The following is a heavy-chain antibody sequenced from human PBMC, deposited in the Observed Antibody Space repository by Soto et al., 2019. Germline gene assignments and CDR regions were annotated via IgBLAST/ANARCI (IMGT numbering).Heavy chain of an antibody. CDR3: SCSSWFSRFDY. V-gene: IGHV4-59*01. D-gene: IGHD6-13*01. Sequence: SETLSLTCTVSGGSISSYYWSWIRQPPGKGLEWIGYIYYSGSTNYNPSLKSRVTISVDTSKNQFSLKLSSVTAADTAVYYCSCSSWFSRFDYWGQGTLVTVSS. J-gene: IGHJ4*02. CDR1: GGSISSYY. CDR2: IYYSGST.